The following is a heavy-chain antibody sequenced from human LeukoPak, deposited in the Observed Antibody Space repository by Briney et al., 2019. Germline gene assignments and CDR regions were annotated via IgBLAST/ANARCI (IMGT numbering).Heavy chain of an antibody. V-gene: IGHV1-69*04. CDR3: ARAPGSSSWYENWFDP. J-gene: IGHJ5*02. D-gene: IGHD6-13*01. CDR2: IPILGIA. Sequence: IPILGIANYAQKFQGRVTITADKSTSTAYMELSSLRSEDTAVYYCARAPGSSSWYENWFDPWGQGTLVTVSS.